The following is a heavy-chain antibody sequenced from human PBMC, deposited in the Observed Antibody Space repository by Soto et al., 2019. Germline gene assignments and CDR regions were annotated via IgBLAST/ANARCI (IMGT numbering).Heavy chain of an antibody. CDR1: GGTVSSYT. J-gene: IGHJ4*02. Sequence: SVKVSCKASGGTVSSYTISWVRQAPGQGLEWMGRIIPILGIANYAQKFQGRVTITADKSTSTAYMELSSLRSEDTAVYYCARGSRGSGDGYNPGWFAYFDYWGQGTLVTVSS. V-gene: IGHV1-69*02. D-gene: IGHD3-10*01. CDR3: ARGSRGSGDGYNPGWFAYFDY. CDR2: IIPILGIA.